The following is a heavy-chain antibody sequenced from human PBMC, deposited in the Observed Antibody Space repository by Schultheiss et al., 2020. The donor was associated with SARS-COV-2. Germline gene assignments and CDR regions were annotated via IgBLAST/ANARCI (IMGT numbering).Heavy chain of an antibody. CDR2: IWYDGSNK. J-gene: IGHJ4*02. CDR1: GFSLSTSW. Sequence: GGSLRLSCAASGFSLSTSWMSWVRQAPGKGLEWVAVIWYDGSNKYYADSVKGRFTISRDNSKNTLYLQMNSLRAEDTAVYYCAKVYYCDYVTPLDYWGQGTLVTVSS. V-gene: IGHV3-33*06. D-gene: IGHD4-17*01. CDR3: AKVYYCDYVTPLDY.